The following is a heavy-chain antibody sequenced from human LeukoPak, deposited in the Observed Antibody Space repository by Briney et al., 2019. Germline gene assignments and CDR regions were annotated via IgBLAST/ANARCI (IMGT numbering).Heavy chain of an antibody. V-gene: IGHV4-59*08. Sequence: SETLSLTCLVSGEPISSYYWNWIRQPPGKGLEWIGYIYYSGSTNYSPSLKSRVTISVDTSKNQFSLKLSSVTAADTGIYYCARRRKVPAQRAGDAFDIWGQGTMVTVSS. CDR3: ARRRKVPAQRAGDAFDI. CDR2: IYYSGST. D-gene: IGHD2-21*02. CDR1: GEPISSYY. J-gene: IGHJ3*02.